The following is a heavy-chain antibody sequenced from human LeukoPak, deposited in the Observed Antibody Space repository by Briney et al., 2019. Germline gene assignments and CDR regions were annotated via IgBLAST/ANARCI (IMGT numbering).Heavy chain of an antibody. V-gene: IGHV4-39*07. Sequence: NPSETLSLTCTVSGGSISSSSYYWGWIRQPPGKGLEWIGSIYYSGSTYYNPSLKSRVTISVDTSKNQFSLKLSSVTAADTAVYYCARDSGWLRGALDYWGQGTLVTVSS. CDR3: ARDSGWLRGALDY. CDR1: GGSISSSSYY. D-gene: IGHD5-12*01. CDR2: IYYSGST. J-gene: IGHJ4*02.